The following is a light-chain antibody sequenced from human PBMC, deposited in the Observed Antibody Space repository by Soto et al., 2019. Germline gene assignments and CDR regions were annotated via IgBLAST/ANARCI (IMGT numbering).Light chain of an antibody. Sequence: DLPLTQSPSFLSASVGDRVTITCRASQGSGSYLGWYQQAPGKAPKLVIYGASTLQSGVPSRFSGSGSGTEFTLTISSLQPEDVATYYCQQLNTYPAFGGGTKVEI. V-gene: IGKV1-9*01. CDR2: GAS. J-gene: IGKJ4*01. CDR3: QQLNTYPA. CDR1: QGSGSY.